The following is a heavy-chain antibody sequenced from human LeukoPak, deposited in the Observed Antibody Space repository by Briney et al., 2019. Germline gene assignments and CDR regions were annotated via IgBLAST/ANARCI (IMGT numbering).Heavy chain of an antibody. D-gene: IGHD2-2*01. J-gene: IGHJ3*02. V-gene: IGHV3-48*03. CDR1: GFTFSSYE. Sequence: GGSLRLSCAASGFTFSSYEMNWVRQAPGKGLEWVSYISSSGSTIYYADSVKGRSTISRDNAKNSLYLQMNSLRAEDTAVYYCARDLARDIVVVPDAFDIWGQGTMVTVSS. CDR3: ARDLARDIVVVPDAFDI. CDR2: ISSSGSTI.